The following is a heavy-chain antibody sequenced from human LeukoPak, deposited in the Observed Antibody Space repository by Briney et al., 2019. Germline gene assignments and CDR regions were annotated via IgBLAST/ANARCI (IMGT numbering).Heavy chain of an antibody. Sequence: ASVKVSCKASGYTFPNYGISWVRQALGQGLEGMGWISTYNGDTDYAQKLQGRVTMTTDTSTSTAYMELRSLRSDDTAVYYCARGDMITSGGVIPPGLDYWGQGTLVTVSS. J-gene: IGHJ4*02. CDR2: ISTYNGDT. CDR1: GYTFPNYG. CDR3: ARGDMITSGGVIPPGLDY. V-gene: IGHV1-18*01. D-gene: IGHD3-16*02.